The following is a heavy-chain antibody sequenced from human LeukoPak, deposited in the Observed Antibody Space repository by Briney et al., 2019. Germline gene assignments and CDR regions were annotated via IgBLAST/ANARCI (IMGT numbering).Heavy chain of an antibody. J-gene: IGHJ2*01. CDR3: ARYSYGPYWYFDL. V-gene: IGHV1-2*02. CDR2: INPNSGGT. Sequence: ASVKVSCKASGYTFTGYYMHWVRQAPGQGLEWMGWINPNSGGTNYAQKFQGRVTMTRDTSISTAYMELSRLRSDDTAVYYCARYSYGPYWYFDLWGRGTLVTVSS. D-gene: IGHD5-18*01. CDR1: GYTFTGYY.